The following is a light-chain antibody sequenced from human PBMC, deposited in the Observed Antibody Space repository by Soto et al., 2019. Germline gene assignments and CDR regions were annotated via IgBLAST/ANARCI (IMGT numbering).Light chain of an antibody. CDR1: QSISSW. Sequence: DIQMTQSPSTLSASVGDRVTITCRASQSISSWLAWYQQKPGTAPKLLIYDASNLENGVPSRFSGSGSGTEFTLTISSLQPDDVATYYCQQYTISPYTFGQGTRLEIK. J-gene: IGKJ2*01. CDR2: DAS. CDR3: QQYTISPYT. V-gene: IGKV1-5*01.